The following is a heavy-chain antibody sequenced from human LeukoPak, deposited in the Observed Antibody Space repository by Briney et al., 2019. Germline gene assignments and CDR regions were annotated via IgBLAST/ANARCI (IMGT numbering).Heavy chain of an antibody. CDR2: INPNSGGT. Sequence: GASVKVSCKASGYIFTGYYMHWVRQAPGQGLEWMGWINPNSGGTNYAQKFQGRVTMTRDTSIRTAYMELSRLRSDDTAVYYCARYLSTLSTTNGSFFGYWGQGTLVTVSS. D-gene: IGHD2-2*01. CDR1: GYIFTGYY. V-gene: IGHV1-2*02. J-gene: IGHJ4*02. CDR3: ARYLSTLSTTNGSFFGY.